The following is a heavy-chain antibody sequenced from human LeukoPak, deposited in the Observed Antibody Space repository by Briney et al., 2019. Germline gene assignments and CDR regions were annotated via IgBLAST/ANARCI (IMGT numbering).Heavy chain of an antibody. CDR3: ATDPSKIIVGATRPAFDI. CDR1: GYTLTELS. J-gene: IGHJ3*02. CDR2: FDPEDGET. Sequence: ASVKVTCKVSGYTLTELSMHWVRQAPGKGLEWMGGFDPEDGETIYARKFQGRVTMTEDTSTDTAYMELSSLRSEDTAVYYCATDPSKIIVGATRPAFDIWGQGTMVTVSS. D-gene: IGHD1-26*01. V-gene: IGHV1-24*01.